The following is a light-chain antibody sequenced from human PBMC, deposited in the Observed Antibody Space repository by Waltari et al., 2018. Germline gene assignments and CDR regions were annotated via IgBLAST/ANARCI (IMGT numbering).Light chain of an antibody. CDR2: VNSGGSH. Sequence: QLVLTQSPSASASLGASVTLTSTLSSGHRSNVIAWHQQQPEKGPRYLMKVNSGGSHSKGDGIPDSFSGSSSGAERYLTISSVQSEDEADYYCQTGGLGTWVFGGGTKLTVL. J-gene: IGLJ3*02. CDR1: SGHRSNV. V-gene: IGLV4-69*01. CDR3: QTGGLGTWV.